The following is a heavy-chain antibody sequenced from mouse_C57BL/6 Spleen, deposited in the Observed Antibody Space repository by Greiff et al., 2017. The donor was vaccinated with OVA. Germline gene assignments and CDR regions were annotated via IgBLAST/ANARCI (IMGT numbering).Heavy chain of an antibody. CDR2: IDPEDGDT. CDR3: SVDLLDSNDY. Sequence: VQLQQSGAELVRPGASVKLSCTASGFNIKDYYMHWVKQRPEQGLEWIGRIDPEDGDTEYAPKFQGKATMTADTSSNTAYLQLSSLTSEDTAVYYCSVDLLDSNDYWGQGTTLTVSS. D-gene: IGHD2-1*01. V-gene: IGHV14-1*01. J-gene: IGHJ2*01. CDR1: GFNIKDYY.